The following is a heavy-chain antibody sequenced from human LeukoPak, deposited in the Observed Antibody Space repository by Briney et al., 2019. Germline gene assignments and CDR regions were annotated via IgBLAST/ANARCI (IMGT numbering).Heavy chain of an antibody. V-gene: IGHV3-30*02. D-gene: IGHD6-13*01. CDR2: IRYDGSNK. CDR1: GFTFSIYG. Sequence: GGSLRLSCIASGFTFSIYGMHWVRQAPGKGLEWVAFIRYDGSNKYYADSVKGRFTISRDNSENTLYLQMNSLRAEDTAVYYCGNSAGAGWGQGTLVTVSS. CDR3: GNSAGAG. J-gene: IGHJ4*02.